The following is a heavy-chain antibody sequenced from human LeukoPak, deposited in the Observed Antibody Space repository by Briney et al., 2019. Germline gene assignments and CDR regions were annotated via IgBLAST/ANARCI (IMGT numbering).Heavy chain of an antibody. J-gene: IGHJ4*02. CDR1: GFTFSGHW. V-gene: IGHV3-7*01. CDR2: INQGGSDK. Sequence: GGSPRLSCAASGFTFSGHWMSWVRQAPGKGLEWVANINQGGSDKYYVDSVRGRFTISRDNANNLLYLQMNSLRGEDTAVYYCTRDRSRAEDDWGQGTLVTVSS. D-gene: IGHD1-14*01. CDR3: TRDRSRAEDD.